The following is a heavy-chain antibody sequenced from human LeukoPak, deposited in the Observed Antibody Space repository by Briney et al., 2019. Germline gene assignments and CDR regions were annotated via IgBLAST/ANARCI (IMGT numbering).Heavy chain of an antibody. J-gene: IGHJ4*02. CDR2: ISHDGATE. Sequence: GGSLRLSCAASGFTLSTYAMHWVRQAPGKGLDWVAVISHDGATEHFADSVKGRFTISRDNSKNTLYLQMNSLRVEDTAVYYCAKDLPDAFFDYWGQGTLVTVSS. D-gene: IGHD2-2*01. CDR3: AKDLPDAFFDY. CDR1: GFTLSTYA. V-gene: IGHV3-30*04.